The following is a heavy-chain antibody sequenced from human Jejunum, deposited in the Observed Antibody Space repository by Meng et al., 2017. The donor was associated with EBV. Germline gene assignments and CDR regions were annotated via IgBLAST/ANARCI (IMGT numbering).Heavy chain of an antibody. CDR3: ARGQPYFDY. CDR2: IYTGDIT. Sequence: EVQLVESGGGSIQPGGSLRLSCAASGFSVNTNYMTWVRQAPGKGLEWVSLIYTGDITYYADSVKGRFTISRDNSKNTLSLQMNSLRAEDTAVYYCARGQPYFDYGGQGTLVTVS. V-gene: IGHV3-53*01. J-gene: IGHJ4*02. CDR1: GFSVNTNY.